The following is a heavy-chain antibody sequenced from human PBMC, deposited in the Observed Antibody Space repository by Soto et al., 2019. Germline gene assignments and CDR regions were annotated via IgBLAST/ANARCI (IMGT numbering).Heavy chain of an antibody. CDR1: GFTVSSNY. V-gene: IGHV3-66*04. CDR3: ARHGDSSDYRGGFYP. D-gene: IGHD3-22*01. Sequence: EVQLVESGGGLVQPGGSLRLSCAASGFTVSSNYMSWFRQAPGKGLAWCSVIYSGGTTYYADSVKGRFTISRDNSKTTLYLQMNSMRAEDTAVYYCARHGDSSDYRGGFYPWGQGTLVTVSS. CDR2: IYSGGTT. J-gene: IGHJ5*02.